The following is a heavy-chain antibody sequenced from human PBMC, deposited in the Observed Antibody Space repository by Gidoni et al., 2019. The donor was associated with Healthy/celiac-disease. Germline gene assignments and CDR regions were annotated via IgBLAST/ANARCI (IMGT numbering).Heavy chain of an antibody. CDR3: ASLLPTVTTYYFDY. V-gene: IGHV4-34*01. D-gene: IGHD4-17*01. J-gene: IGHJ4*02. CDR1: GGSVSGYY. Sequence: QVQLQQWGAGLLKPSETLSPTCAAYGGSVSGYYWSWIRQPPGKGLEWIGEINHSGSTNYNPSLKSRVTISVDTSKNQFSLKLSSVTAADTAVYYCASLLPTVTTYYFDYWGQGTLVTVSS. CDR2: INHSGST.